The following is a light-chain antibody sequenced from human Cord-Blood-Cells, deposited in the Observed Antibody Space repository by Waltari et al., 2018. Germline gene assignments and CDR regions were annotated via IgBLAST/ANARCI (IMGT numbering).Light chain of an antibody. CDR1: QSVSSSY. V-gene: IGKV3-20*01. Sequence: EIVSTQSPGTLSLSRGDSATLSCRASQSVSSSYLAWYQQKPGQAPRLLIYGASSRATGIPDRFSGSGSGTDFTLTISRLEPEDFAVYYCQQYGSSSITFGQGTRLEIK. J-gene: IGKJ5*01. CDR2: GAS. CDR3: QQYGSSSIT.